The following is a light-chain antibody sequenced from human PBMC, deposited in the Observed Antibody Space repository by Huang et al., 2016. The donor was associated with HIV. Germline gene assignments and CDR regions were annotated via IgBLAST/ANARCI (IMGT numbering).Light chain of an antibody. CDR1: QGISNS. V-gene: IGKV1-NL1*01. CDR2: AAS. J-gene: IGKJ1*01. CDR3: QQYYSTLRT. Sequence: DIQMTQSPSSLSASVGDRGTITCRASQGISNSLAWYQQKPGKAPKLLLYAASRLESGVPSRFSGSGSGTDYTLTISSLQPEDFATYYCQQYYSTLRTFGQGTKVEIK.